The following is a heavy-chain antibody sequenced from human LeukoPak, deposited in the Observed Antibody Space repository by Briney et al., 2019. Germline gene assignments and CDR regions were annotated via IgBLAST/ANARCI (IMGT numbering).Heavy chain of an antibody. Sequence: PGGSLRLSCAASGLTVRNNYMSWVRQAPGKGLEWVSIIYSGGSTFYADSVKGRFTISRGNSKNTLYLQMNSLRAEDTAVYYCARGGSYLSAFDIWGQGTMVTVSS. CDR3: ARGGSYLSAFDI. V-gene: IGHV3-53*01. CDR2: IYSGGST. CDR1: GLTVRNNY. D-gene: IGHD1-26*01. J-gene: IGHJ3*02.